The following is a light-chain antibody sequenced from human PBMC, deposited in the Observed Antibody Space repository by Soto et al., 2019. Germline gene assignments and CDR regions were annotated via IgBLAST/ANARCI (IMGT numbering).Light chain of an antibody. CDR1: SSDVGSYNR. V-gene: IGLV2-18*02. CDR2: EVS. CDR3: DSYTTHTARFV. Sequence: QSVLTQPPSVSGSPGQSVTIPCTGTSSDVGSYNRVSWYHQAPGTAPRLMIYEVSNRPSGVPDRFSGSKSGNTASLTISGLQAEDEADYYCDSYTTHTARFVFGTGTKVTVL. J-gene: IGLJ1*01.